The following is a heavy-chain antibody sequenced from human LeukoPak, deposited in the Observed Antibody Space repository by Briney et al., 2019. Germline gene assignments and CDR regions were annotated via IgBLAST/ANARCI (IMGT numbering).Heavy chain of an antibody. J-gene: IGHJ4*02. D-gene: IGHD3-10*01. CDR3: TTAYYYGSGSYPPYFDY. Sequence: GGSLRLSCAASGFTFSNAWMSWVRQAPGKGLEWVGRIKSKTDGGTTDYAAPVKGRFTISRDDSKNTLYLQMNSLKTEDTAVYYCTTAYYYGSGSYPPYFDYWGQGTLVTVSS. V-gene: IGHV3-15*01. CDR2: IKSKTDGGTT. CDR1: GFTFSNAW.